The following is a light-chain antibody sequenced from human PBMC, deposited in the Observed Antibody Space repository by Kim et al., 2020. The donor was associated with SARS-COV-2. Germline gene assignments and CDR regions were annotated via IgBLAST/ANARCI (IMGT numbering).Light chain of an antibody. Sequence: TLPLSPGERATLSCRASQTVRTSFAWYQQKPGQAPRLLIYDTSNRAIGIPAKFSGSGSGTDFTLTISSLEPADSAVYYCQQRANWLFGQGTKLEI. CDR1: QTVRTS. J-gene: IGKJ2*01. CDR3: QQRANWL. CDR2: DTS. V-gene: IGKV3-11*01.